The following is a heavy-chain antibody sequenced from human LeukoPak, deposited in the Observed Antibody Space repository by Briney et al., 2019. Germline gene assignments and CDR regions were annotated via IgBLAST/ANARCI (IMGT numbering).Heavy chain of an antibody. J-gene: IGHJ4*02. D-gene: IGHD3-10*01. Sequence: SETLSLTCTVSGGSVSSGSYYWGWIRQPPGKGLEWIGSIYYSGGTYYNPSLKSRVTISVDTSKNQFSLKLSSVTAADTAVYYCARLSVDRGLGFDYWGQGTLVTVSS. CDR2: IYYSGGT. CDR3: ARLSVDRGLGFDY. V-gene: IGHV4-39*01. CDR1: GGSVSSGSYY.